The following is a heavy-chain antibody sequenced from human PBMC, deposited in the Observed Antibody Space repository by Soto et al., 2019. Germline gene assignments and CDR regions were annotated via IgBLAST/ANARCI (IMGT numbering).Heavy chain of an antibody. V-gene: IGHV4-34*01. CDR3: ARGPYDYVWGSYRYGANWFDP. Sequence: SETLSLTCAVYGGSFSGYYWSWIRQPPGKGLEWIGEINHSGSTNYNPSLKSRVTISVDTSKNQFSLKLSSVTAADTAVYYCARGPYDYVWGSYRYGANWFDPWGQGTLVTVSS. CDR2: INHSGST. D-gene: IGHD3-16*02. CDR1: GGSFSGYY. J-gene: IGHJ5*02.